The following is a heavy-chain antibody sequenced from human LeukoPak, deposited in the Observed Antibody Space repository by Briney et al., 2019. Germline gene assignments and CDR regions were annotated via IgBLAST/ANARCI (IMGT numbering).Heavy chain of an antibody. J-gene: IGHJ6*03. Sequence: GGSLRLPSAASGLSSSNYVMHWVGRAPGKGLEGGACLRYDGSNTYYADSVKGRFTISRDNSKNTLYLQMDSLRREDTAVYYCARDPTPRYFDWLSSDYYYYYMDVWGKGTTVTVSS. CDR1: GLSSSNYV. D-gene: IGHD3-9*01. CDR2: LRYDGSNT. CDR3: ARDPTPRYFDWLSSDYYYYYMDV. V-gene: IGHV3-30*02.